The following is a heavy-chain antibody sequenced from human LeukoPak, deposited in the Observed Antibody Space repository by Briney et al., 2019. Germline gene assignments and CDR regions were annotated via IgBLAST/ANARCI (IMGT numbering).Heavy chain of an antibody. CDR1: GGSISSYY. CDR3: ARDVLTVVRGRVFVAFDI. J-gene: IGHJ3*02. D-gene: IGHD3-10*01. V-gene: IGHV4-59*12. Sequence: SETLSLTCTVSGGSISSYYWSWIRQPPGKGLEWIGYIYYSGSTNYNPSLKSRVTISVDKSKNQFSLKLSSVTAADTAVYYCARDVLTVVRGRVFVAFDIWGQGTMVTVSS. CDR2: IYYSGST.